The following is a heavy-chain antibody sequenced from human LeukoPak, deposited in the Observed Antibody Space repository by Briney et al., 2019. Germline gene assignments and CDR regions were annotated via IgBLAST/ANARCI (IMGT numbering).Heavy chain of an antibody. Sequence: RSETLSLTCAVSGASIISSSYYWGWIRQPPGKGLEWIGSIYYSGSTSYNPTLKSRVTISADTSKNQFSLKLSSVTAADTAVYYCARRAYSSGAHWGQGTLVTVSS. D-gene: IGHD6-19*01. J-gene: IGHJ4*02. CDR2: IYYSGST. V-gene: IGHV4-39*01. CDR3: ARRAYSSGAH. CDR1: GASIISSSYY.